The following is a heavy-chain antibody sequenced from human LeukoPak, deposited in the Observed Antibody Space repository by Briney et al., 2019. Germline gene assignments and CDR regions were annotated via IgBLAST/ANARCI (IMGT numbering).Heavy chain of an antibody. J-gene: IGHJ4*02. CDR2: IKQDGSEK. CDR3: AKDIERLRLDY. D-gene: IGHD5-12*01. CDR1: GFTFSSYW. Sequence: GGSLRLSCAASGFTFSSYWMSWVRQAPGKGLEWVANIKQDGSEKYYVDSVKGRFTVSRDNAKNSLYLQMNSLRAEDTAVYYCAKDIERLRLDYWGQGTLVTVSS. V-gene: IGHV3-7*03.